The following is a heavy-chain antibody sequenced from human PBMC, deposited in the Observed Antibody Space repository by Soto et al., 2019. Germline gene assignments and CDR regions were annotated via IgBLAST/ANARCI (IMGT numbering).Heavy chain of an antibody. CDR3: VRESRVTGNTLDLGRGSS. CDR1: GYTFTSYY. V-gene: IGHV1-46*01. J-gene: IGHJ5*02. Sequence: VKVSCKASGYTFTSYYMHWVRQAPGQGLEWMGIINPSGGSTSYAQKFQGRVTMTRDTSTSTVYMELSSLRSEDTAVYYCVRESRVTGNTLDLGRGSSWGQGTQVTVSS. CDR2: INPSGGST. D-gene: IGHD1-7*01.